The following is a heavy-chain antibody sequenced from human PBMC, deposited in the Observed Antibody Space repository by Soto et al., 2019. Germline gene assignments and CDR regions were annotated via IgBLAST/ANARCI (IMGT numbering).Heavy chain of an antibody. CDR2: ISAYNGNT. Sequence: GASVKVSCKASGYTFASYAISWMRQAPGQGLEWMGWISAYNGNTNYAQKLQGRVTMTTDTSTSTAYMELRSLRSDDTAVDYCARDPPPPDYWGQGTLVTVAS. CDR3: ARDPPPPDY. V-gene: IGHV1-18*01. CDR1: GYTFASYA. J-gene: IGHJ4*02.